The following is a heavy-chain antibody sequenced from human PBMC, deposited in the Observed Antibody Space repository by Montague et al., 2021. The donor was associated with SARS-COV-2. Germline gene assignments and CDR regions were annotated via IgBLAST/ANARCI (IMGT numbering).Heavy chain of an antibody. V-gene: IGHV3-74*01. J-gene: IGHJ4*02. D-gene: IGHD3-10*01. CDR3: VRPLWFGDSDYYFDS. CDR1: GFTFRSYW. CDR2: IKPDGTST. Sequence: SLRLSCAASGFTFRSYWMHWVRQVPGRGLLWVSRIKPDGTSTNYAASVQGRFTISRDNAKNTLSLQMNNLRAEDTAIYYCVRPLWFGDSDYYFDSWGQGTLVTVSS.